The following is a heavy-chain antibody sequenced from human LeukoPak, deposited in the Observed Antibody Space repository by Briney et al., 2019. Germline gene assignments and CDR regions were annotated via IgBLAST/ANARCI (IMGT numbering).Heavy chain of an antibody. CDR1: GFAFSSYD. CDR2: IGTAGDT. V-gene: IGHV3-13*01. D-gene: IGHD3-22*01. J-gene: IGHJ2*01. CDR3: ARGPFDYYDSSGYFGYFDL. Sequence: PGGSLRLSCAASGFAFSSYDMHWVRQATGKGLEWVSAIGTAGDTYYPGSVRGRFTISRENAKNSLYLQMSSLRAGDTAVYYCARGPFDYYDSSGYFGYFDLWGRGTLVTVSS.